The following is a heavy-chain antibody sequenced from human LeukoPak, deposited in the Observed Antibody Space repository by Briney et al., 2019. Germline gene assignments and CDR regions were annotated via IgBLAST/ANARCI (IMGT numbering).Heavy chain of an antibody. V-gene: IGHV3-64D*06. J-gene: IGHJ4*02. CDR1: GFTFSSYA. CDR2: ISSNGGST. CDR3: VKVAVAGKVSFDY. Sequence: GGSLRLSCSASGFTFSSYAMHWVRQAPGKRLEYVSAISSNGGSTYYADSVKGRFTISRDNSKNTLYLQMSSLRAEDTAVYYCVKVAVAGKVSFDYWGQGTLVTVSP. D-gene: IGHD6-19*01.